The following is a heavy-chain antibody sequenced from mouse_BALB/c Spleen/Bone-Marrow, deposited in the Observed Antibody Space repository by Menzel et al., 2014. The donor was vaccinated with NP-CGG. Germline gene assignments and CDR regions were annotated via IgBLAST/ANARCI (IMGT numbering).Heavy chain of an antibody. V-gene: IGHV1-9*01. D-gene: IGHD1-1*01. J-gene: IGHJ4*01. CDR3: AREDIATVVEMDY. CDR2: ILPGSGST. Sequence: QVQLKESGAELMKPGASVKISCKATGYTFSSYWIEWVKQRPGHGLEWIGEILPGSGSTNYNEKFKGKATFTADTSSNTAYMQLSSLTSEDSAVYCCAREDIATVVEMDYWGQGTSVTVSS. CDR1: GYTFSSYW.